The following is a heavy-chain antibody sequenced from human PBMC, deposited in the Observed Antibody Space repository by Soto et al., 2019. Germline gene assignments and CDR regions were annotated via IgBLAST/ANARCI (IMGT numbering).Heavy chain of an antibody. CDR3: ARVDGYFFFFDN. CDR1: SASLSSSTYY. J-gene: IGHJ4*02. V-gene: IGHV4-39*07. Sequence: SETLSLTCSVSSASLSSSTYYWTWIRQPPGTGLEWIGEINYSGSTNYNPSLKSRVTISVDRSKNQFSLKLRSVTAADTAVYYCARVDGYFFFFDNWGQGTQVTVSS. D-gene: IGHD3-22*01. CDR2: INYSGST.